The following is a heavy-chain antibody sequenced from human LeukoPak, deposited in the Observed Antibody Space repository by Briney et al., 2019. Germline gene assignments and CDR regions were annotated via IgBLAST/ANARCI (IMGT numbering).Heavy chain of an antibody. Sequence: SQTLSLTCTVSGGSISSGGYYWSWIRQHPGKGLEWIGYIYCSGSTYYNPSLKSRVTISVDTSKNQFSLKLSSVTAADTAVYYCARDYYDSSGYYYTGPDAFDIWGQGTMVTVSS. V-gene: IGHV4-31*03. J-gene: IGHJ3*02. D-gene: IGHD3-22*01. CDR2: IYCSGST. CDR1: GGSISSGGYY. CDR3: ARDYYDSSGYYYTGPDAFDI.